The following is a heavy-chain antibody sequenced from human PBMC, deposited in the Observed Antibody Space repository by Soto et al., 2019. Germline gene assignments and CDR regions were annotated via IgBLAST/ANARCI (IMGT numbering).Heavy chain of an antibody. CDR3: AKVGVNGGYYFDY. Sequence: GGSLRLSCAASGFTFSSYAMSWVRQAPGKGLEWVSAISNSGGSTYYADSVKGRFTISRDNSKNTLYLQMNSLRAEDTAVYYCAKVGVNGGYYFDYWGQGTLVTVSS. D-gene: IGHD3-16*01. CDR1: GFTFSSYA. CDR2: ISNSGGST. V-gene: IGHV3-23*01. J-gene: IGHJ4*02.